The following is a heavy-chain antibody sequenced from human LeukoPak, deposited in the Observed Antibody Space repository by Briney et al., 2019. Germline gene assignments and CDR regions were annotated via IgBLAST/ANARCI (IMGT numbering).Heavy chain of an antibody. D-gene: IGHD4-17*01. CDR1: GGSISRTSYY. J-gene: IGHJ4*02. Sequence: SETLSLTCSVSGGSISRTSYYWGWIRQPPGKGLEWIGSIYYSGSTYYNPSLKSRVTISVDTSKNQFSLKLSSVTAADTAVYYCARVHGDYVRGVDYWGQGTLVTVSS. CDR3: ARVHGDYVRGVDY. V-gene: IGHV4-39*07. CDR2: IYYSGST.